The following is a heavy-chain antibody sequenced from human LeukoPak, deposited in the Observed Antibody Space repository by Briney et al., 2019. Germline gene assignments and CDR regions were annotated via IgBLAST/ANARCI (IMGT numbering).Heavy chain of an antibody. V-gene: IGHV4-59*01. CDR3: TRDRSALDT. Sequence: ASETLSLTCTVSGASIRSYFWTWIRQSPGKGLEWIGYVSNIGSTSYNPSLKSRVTISGDTSKNQFSLKLSSVTAADTAVYYCTRDRSALDTWGQGTMVTVSS. CDR1: GASIRSYF. J-gene: IGHJ3*02. CDR2: VSNIGST.